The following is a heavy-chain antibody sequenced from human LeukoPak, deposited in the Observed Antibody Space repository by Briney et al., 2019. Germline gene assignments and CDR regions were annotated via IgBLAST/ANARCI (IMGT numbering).Heavy chain of an antibody. V-gene: IGHV3-48*03. CDR2: ISSSGSTI. J-gene: IGHJ4*02. Sequence: PGGSLRLSCGASGFTFRSYEMNWVRQAPGKGLEWVSYISSSGSTIYYADSVKGRFTISRDNAKNSLYLQMNSLRAEDTAVYYCARDARITMMYYFDYWGQGTLVTVSS. CDR3: ARDARITMMYYFDY. D-gene: IGHD3-22*01. CDR1: GFTFRSYE.